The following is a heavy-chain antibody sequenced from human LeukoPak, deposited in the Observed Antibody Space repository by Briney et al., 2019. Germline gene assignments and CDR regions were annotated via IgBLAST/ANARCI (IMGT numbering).Heavy chain of an antibody. Sequence: QPGGSLRLSCAASGFTFSSYSMNWVRQAPGKGLEWVSYISSSSSSTIYYADSVKGRFTISRDNAKNSLYLQMNSLRAEDTAVYYCARDSWNYVKHDAFDIWGQGTMVTVSS. CDR1: GFTFSSYS. V-gene: IGHV3-48*01. CDR2: ISSSSSSTI. J-gene: IGHJ3*02. CDR3: ARDSWNYVKHDAFDI. D-gene: IGHD1-7*01.